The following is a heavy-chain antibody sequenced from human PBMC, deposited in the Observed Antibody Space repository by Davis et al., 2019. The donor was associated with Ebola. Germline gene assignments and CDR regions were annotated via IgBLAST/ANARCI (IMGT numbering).Heavy chain of an antibody. Sequence: GESLKISCAVSGFTFSSYWMHWVRQAPGKGLEWVSAISGSGGSTYYADSVKGRFTISRDNSKNTLYLQMNSLRAEDTAVYYCARGWRLVLFDYWGQGTLVTVSS. CDR3: ARGWRLVLFDY. CDR2: ISGSGGST. V-gene: IGHV3-23*01. CDR1: GFTFSSYW. D-gene: IGHD6-6*01. J-gene: IGHJ4*02.